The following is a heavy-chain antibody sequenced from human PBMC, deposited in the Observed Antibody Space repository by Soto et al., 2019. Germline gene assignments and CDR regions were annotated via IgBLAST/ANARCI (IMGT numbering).Heavy chain of an antibody. Sequence: GVSLRLSCSASGFTFIEYSMHWVRQAPGKGLQYVSTISSYGDITYYADSVKGRFTISRDNSKNTLYLQMNSLRPEDTAVYYCVKVSTFYDILTGYYSTNFFDPWGQGTLVTVSS. CDR2: ISSYGDIT. CDR3: VKVSTFYDILTGYYSTNFFDP. CDR1: GFTFIEYS. D-gene: IGHD3-9*01. J-gene: IGHJ5*02. V-gene: IGHV3-64D*06.